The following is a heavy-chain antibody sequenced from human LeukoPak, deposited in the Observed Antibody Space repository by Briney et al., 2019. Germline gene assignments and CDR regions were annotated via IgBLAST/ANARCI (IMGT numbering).Heavy chain of an antibody. CDR1: GFTFSSHG. CDR2: ISYEGGTQ. J-gene: IGHJ5*02. D-gene: IGHD3-10*01. V-gene: IGHV3-30*18. Sequence: PGGSLRLSCAASGFTFSSHGMHWVRQAPGKGLEWVAVISYEGGTQHYADSVKGRFIISRDNPRNTLYLQMNILRTEDTAVYYCAKEGTPQVSTWYDLWGQGTQVIVSS. CDR3: AKEGTPQVSTWYDL.